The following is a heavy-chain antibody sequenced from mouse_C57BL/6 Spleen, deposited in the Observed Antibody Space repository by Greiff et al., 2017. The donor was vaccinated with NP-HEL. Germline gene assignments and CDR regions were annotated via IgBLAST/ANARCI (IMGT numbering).Heavy chain of an antibody. CDR1: GFSLTSYA. CDR2: IWTGGGT. J-gene: IGHJ4*01. CDR3: ASIYYGYDGNYYAMDY. Sequence: VKLMESGPGLVAPSQSLSITCTVSGFSLTSYAISWVRQPPGKGLEWLGVIWTGGGTNYNSALKSRLSISKDNSKSQVFLKMNSLQTDDTARYYCASIYYGYDGNYYAMDYWGQGTSVTVSS. D-gene: IGHD2-2*01. V-gene: IGHV2-9-1*01.